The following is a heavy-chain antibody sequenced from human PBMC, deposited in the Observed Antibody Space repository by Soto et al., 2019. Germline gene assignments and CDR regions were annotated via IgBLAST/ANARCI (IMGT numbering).Heavy chain of an antibody. J-gene: IGHJ5*02. CDR2: VNPNTGVT. Sequence: ASVKVSCEAFGYTFTAFYVNWVRQAPGQGLEWMGWVNPNTGVTKYARKFQGRVTMTRDTSINTAYMELSGLTSDDTAVYYCTTLRLDPWGQGTLVTVSS. V-gene: IGHV1-2*02. CDR3: TTLRLDP. CDR1: GYTFTAFY. D-gene: IGHD3-9*01.